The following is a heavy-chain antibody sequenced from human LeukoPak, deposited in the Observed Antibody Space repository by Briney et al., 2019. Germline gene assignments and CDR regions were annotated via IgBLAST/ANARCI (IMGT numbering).Heavy chain of an antibody. Sequence: SETLSLTCTVSGASISNYYWSWIRQPPGKGLEWIGYIYYSGSTNYNPSLKSRVTISVDTSKNQFSLKLSSVTAADTAVYYCARGGGRVRDGYNWPPINYGMDVWGQGTTVTVSS. CDR2: IYYSGST. CDR1: GASISNYY. CDR3: ARGGGRVRDGYNWPPINYGMDV. D-gene: IGHD5-24*01. V-gene: IGHV4-59*01. J-gene: IGHJ6*02.